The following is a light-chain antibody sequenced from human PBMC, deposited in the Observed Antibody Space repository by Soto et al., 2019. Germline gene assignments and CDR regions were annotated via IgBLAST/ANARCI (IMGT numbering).Light chain of an antibody. CDR3: CSNAGSYPYV. CDR2: DVN. J-gene: IGLJ1*01. CDR1: SSDVGGYNF. Sequence: QSVLTQPRSVSGSPGQSVTISCTGTSSDVGGYNFVSWYQQHPGKAPQLMIYDVNKRPSGIPDRFSGSKSGNTASLTISGLQAEDEADYYCCSNAGSYPYVFGTGTKLTVL. V-gene: IGLV2-11*01.